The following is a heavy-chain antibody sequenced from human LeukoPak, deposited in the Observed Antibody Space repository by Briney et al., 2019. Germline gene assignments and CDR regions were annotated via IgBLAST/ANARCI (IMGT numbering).Heavy chain of an antibody. CDR1: GGSISSYY. V-gene: IGHV4-59*01. J-gene: IGHJ4*02. CDR3: ARDRSPPGYSSSWYPLDY. D-gene: IGHD6-13*01. CDR2: IYYSGST. Sequence: SETLSLTCTVSGGSISSYYRSWIRQPPGKGLEWIGYIYYSGSTNYNPSLKSRVTISVDTSKNQFSLKLSSVTAADTAVYYCARDRSPPGYSSSWYPLDYWGQGTLVTVSS.